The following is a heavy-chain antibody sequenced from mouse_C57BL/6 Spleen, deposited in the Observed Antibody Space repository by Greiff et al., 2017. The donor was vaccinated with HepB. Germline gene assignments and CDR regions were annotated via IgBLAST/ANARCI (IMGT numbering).Heavy chain of an antibody. CDR3: ARRGGSSYYFDY. V-gene: IGHV5-6*02. D-gene: IGHD1-1*01. Sequence: EVKLVESGGDLVKPGGSLKLSCAASGFTFSSYGMSWVRQTPDKRLEWVATISSGGSYTYYPDSVKGRFTISRDNAKNTLYLQMSSLKSEDTAMYYCARRGGSSYYFDYWGQGTTLTVSS. J-gene: IGHJ2*01. CDR1: GFTFSSYG. CDR2: ISSGGSYT.